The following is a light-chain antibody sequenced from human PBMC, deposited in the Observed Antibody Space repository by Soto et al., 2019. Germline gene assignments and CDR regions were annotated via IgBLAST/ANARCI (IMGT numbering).Light chain of an antibody. J-gene: IGLJ1*01. Sequence: QSALTQPASVSGSPGQSITISCTGTSSDVGGYNYVSWYQQHPGKAPKLLIYDVSNRPSGVSNRFSGSKSGNTASLTISGLQADDEADYYCSSYTSSSNGVFGTGTKQTVL. CDR1: SSDVGGYNY. CDR3: SSYTSSSNGV. V-gene: IGLV2-14*01. CDR2: DVS.